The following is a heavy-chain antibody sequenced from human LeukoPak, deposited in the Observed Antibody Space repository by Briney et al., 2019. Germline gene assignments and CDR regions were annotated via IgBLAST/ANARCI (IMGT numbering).Heavy chain of an antibody. Sequence: GGSLRLSCAASGFMFSSNWMSWVRLAPGKGLEWVANIKEDGTETYYVDSVKGRFTISRDNAKNSLYLQMNSLRVEDTAVYYCASIAVAGTSNPHFDYWGQGTLVTVSS. CDR3: ASIAVAGTSNPHFDY. CDR2: IKEDGTET. D-gene: IGHD6-19*01. V-gene: IGHV3-7*03. CDR1: GFMFSSNW. J-gene: IGHJ4*02.